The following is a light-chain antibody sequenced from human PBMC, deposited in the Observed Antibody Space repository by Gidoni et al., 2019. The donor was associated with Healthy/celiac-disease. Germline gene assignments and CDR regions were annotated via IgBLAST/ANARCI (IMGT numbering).Light chain of an antibody. CDR3: QAWDSSTRV. CDR2: QDS. V-gene: IGLV3-1*01. CDR1: KLGDKY. Sequence: SYELTQPPSVSVSPGQTASITCSGDKLGDKYACWYQQKPGQSPVLVIYQDSKRPSGIPERFSGYNSGNTATLTISGTQAMDEADYYCQAWDSSTRVFGTRTKVTVL. J-gene: IGLJ1*01.